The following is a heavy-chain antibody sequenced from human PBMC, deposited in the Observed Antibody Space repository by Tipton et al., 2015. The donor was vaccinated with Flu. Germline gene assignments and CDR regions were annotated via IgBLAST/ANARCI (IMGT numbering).Heavy chain of an antibody. Sequence: QLVQSGAEVKKPGESLQIPCRGSGYSFTSYWIGWVRQAPGKGLEWVSTISGDTGDKNYAAAVKGRFTISRDDSKNLLFLDMKSLRAEDTAVYYCAPTPGAVAGNPGDYWGMDVWGPGTTVTVSS. J-gene: IGHJ6*02. CDR2: ISGDTGDK. CDR3: APTPGAVAGNPGDYWGMDV. D-gene: IGHD6-19*01. CDR1: GYSFTSYW. V-gene: IGHV3-23*04.